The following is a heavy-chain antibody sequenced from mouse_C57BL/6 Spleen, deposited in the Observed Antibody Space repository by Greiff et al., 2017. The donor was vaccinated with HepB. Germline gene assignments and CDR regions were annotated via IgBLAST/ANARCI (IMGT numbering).Heavy chain of an antibody. V-gene: IGHV1-4*01. J-gene: IGHJ3*01. CDR3: ASLSGYVAY. Sequence: LQESGAELARPGASVKMSCKASGYTFTSYTMHWVKQRPGQGLEWIGYINPSSGYTKYNQKFKDKATLTADKSSSTAYMQLSSLTSEDSAVYYCASLSGYVAYWGQGTLVTVSA. CDR2: INPSSGYT. D-gene: IGHD3-2*02. CDR1: GYTFTSYT.